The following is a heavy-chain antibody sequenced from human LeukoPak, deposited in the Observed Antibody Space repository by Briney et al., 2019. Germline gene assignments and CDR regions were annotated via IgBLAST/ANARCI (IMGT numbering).Heavy chain of an antibody. V-gene: IGHV4-4*02. CDR3: ARIPLVWSPPKGAFDI. J-gene: IGHJ3*02. CDR1: GGSISSSNW. Sequence: KSSGTLSLTCAVSGGSISSSNWWSWVRQPPGKGLDWIGEIYHSGSTNYNPSLKSRVTISVDKSKNQFSLKVSSVTAADTAVYYCARIPLVWSPPKGAFDIWGQGTMVTVSS. CDR2: IYHSGST. D-gene: IGHD3-10*01.